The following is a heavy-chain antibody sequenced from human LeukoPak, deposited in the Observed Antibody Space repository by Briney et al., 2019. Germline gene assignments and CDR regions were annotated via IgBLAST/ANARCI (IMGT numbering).Heavy chain of an antibody. Sequence: ASVKVSCKASGYTFTSYAMHWVRQAPGQRLEWMGWISAYNGNTNYAQKLQGRVTMTTDTSTSTAYMELRSLRSDDTAVYYCARDVLRFLEWSPGYWGQGTLVTVSS. CDR3: ARDVLRFLEWSPGY. D-gene: IGHD3-3*01. J-gene: IGHJ4*02. V-gene: IGHV1-18*01. CDR1: GYTFTSYA. CDR2: ISAYNGNT.